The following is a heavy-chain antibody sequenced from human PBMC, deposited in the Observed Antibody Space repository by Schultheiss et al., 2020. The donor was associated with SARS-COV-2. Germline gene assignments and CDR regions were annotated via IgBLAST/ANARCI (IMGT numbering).Heavy chain of an antibody. Sequence: SVKVSCKASGGTFSSYAISWVRQAPGQGLEWMGRIIPIFGIANYAQKFQGRVTITADKSTSTAYMELSSLRSEDTAVYYCASSATYYYDSSGYGYFDLWGRGTLVTVSS. V-gene: IGHV1-69*04. J-gene: IGHJ2*01. D-gene: IGHD3-22*01. CDR3: ASSATYYYDSSGYGYFDL. CDR2: IIPIFGIA. CDR1: GGTFSSYA.